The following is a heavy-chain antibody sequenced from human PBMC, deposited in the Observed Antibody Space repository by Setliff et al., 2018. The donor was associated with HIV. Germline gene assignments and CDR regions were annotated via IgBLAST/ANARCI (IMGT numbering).Heavy chain of an antibody. J-gene: IGHJ6*03. CDR1: GGTISSHY. Sequence: SETLSLTCTVSGGTISSHYWNWIRQSPGKGLEWIGYIYYSGSTNYNPSLKSRVTISVDTSKNQFSLKLSSVTAADTAVYYCAREGTHYYDSSGFFSHYYYMDVWGKGTTVTVSS. CDR3: AREGTHYYDSSGFFSHYYYMDV. CDR2: IYYSGST. D-gene: IGHD3-22*01. V-gene: IGHV4-59*11.